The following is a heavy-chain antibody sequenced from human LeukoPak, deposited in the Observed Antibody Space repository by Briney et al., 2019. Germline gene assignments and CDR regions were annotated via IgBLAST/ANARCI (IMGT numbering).Heavy chain of an antibody. Sequence: RGSLRLSCAASGFTFSSYAMHWVRQAPGKGLEWVAVISYDGGNKYYADSVKGRFTISRDNSKNTLYLQMNSLRAEDTAVYYCARMGTIWFGELYRLTLAFDYWGQGTLVTVSS. J-gene: IGHJ4*02. D-gene: IGHD3-10*01. CDR2: ISYDGGNK. V-gene: IGHV3-30-3*01. CDR1: GFTFSSYA. CDR3: ARMGTIWFGELYRLTLAFDY.